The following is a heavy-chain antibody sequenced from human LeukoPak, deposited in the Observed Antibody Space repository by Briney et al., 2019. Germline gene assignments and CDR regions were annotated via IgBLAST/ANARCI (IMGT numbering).Heavy chain of an antibody. J-gene: IGHJ6*03. CDR1: GGSFSGYY. CDR3: ARGRLVRGLLRYYYMDV. CDR2: INHSGST. V-gene: IGHV4-34*01. D-gene: IGHD1-26*01. Sequence: SETLSLTCAVYGGSFSGYYWSWIRQPPGKGLEWIGEINHSGSTNYNPSLKSRVTISVDTSKNQFSLKLSSVTAADTAVYYCARGRLVRGLLRYYYMDVWGKGTTVTVSS.